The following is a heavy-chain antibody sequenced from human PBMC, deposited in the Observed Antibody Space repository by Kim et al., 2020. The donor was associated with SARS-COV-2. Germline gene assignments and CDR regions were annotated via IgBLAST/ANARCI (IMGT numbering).Heavy chain of an antibody. D-gene: IGHD6-19*01. CDR3: ARGDGFIGWD. CDR1: GDSVSSNNAA. J-gene: IGHJ4*02. Sequence: SQTLSLTCAISGDSVSSNNAACNWIRQSPSRGLEWLGRTYHRSKWYSDYAVSVKSRITINPDTSKNQFSLQLNFVTPEDTAVYYCARGDGFIGWDWGQGTLVIVSS. V-gene: IGHV6-1*01. CDR2: TYHRSKWYS.